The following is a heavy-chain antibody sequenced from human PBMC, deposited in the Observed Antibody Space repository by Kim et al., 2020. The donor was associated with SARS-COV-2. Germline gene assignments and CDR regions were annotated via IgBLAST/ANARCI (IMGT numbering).Heavy chain of an antibody. V-gene: IGHV4-34*01. Sequence: LKSRVTISVDTSKNQFSLKLSSVTAADTAVYYCASPPGVDYDSSGYYSDYWGQGTLVTVSS. J-gene: IGHJ4*02. CDR3: ASPPGVDYDSSGYYSDY. D-gene: IGHD3-22*01.